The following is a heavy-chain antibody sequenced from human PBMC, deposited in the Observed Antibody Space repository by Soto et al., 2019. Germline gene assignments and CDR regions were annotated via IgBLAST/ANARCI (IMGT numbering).Heavy chain of an antibody. V-gene: IGHV2-5*01. CDR2: IYWNDDK. Sequence: QITLKESGPTLVEPTQTLTLTCTYSGFSHRTTGVGVGWIRQPPGKALEWLGIIYWNDDKRYSPSLKNRFTLTSDISKSQVVLTMTNMDPVDTATYYCAHTWGLPFDYWGQGTVVSVSS. CDR3: AHTWGLPFDY. CDR1: GFSHRTTGVG. D-gene: IGHD3-16*01. J-gene: IGHJ4*02.